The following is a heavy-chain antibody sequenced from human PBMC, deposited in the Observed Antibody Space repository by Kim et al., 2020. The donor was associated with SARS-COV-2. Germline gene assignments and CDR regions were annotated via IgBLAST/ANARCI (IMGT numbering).Heavy chain of an antibody. J-gene: IGHJ5*02. V-gene: IGHV4-59*01. D-gene: IGHD4-17*01. CDR1: GGSISSYY. CDR2: IYYSGST. Sequence: SETLSLTCTVSGGSISSYYWSWIRQPPGKGLEWIGYIYYSGSTNYNPSLKSRVTISVDTSKNQFSLKLSSVSAADTAVYYCASAHAYTYDYGDQSGWFDPWGQGTLVTVSS. CDR3: ASAHAYTYDYGDQSGWFDP.